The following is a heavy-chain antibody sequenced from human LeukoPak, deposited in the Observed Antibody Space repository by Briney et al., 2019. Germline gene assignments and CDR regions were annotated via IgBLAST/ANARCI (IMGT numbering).Heavy chain of an antibody. D-gene: IGHD3-22*01. CDR3: ARPYYYDSRIDP. CDR1: GGSISSGDYY. J-gene: IGHJ5*02. CDR2: MYYSGST. V-gene: IGHV4-30-4*01. Sequence: SETLSLTCTVSGGSISSGDYYWSWIRQPPGKGLEWIAYMYYSGSTYYNPSLKSRVTMSADTSKNQLSLKLSSVSAADTAVYYCARPYYYDSRIDPWGQGILVTVSS.